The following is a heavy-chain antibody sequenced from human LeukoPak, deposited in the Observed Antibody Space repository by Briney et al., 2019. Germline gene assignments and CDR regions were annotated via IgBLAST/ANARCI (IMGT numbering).Heavy chain of an antibody. V-gene: IGHV3-48*03. CDR1: GFTFSSYE. CDR2: ISSSGSTI. D-gene: IGHD3-10*01. J-gene: IGHJ4*02. Sequence: GGSLRLSCAASGFTFSSYEMNWVRQAPGKGLEWVSYISSSGSTIYYADSVKGRFTISRDNAKNSLYLQMNSLRAEDTAVYYCAKVPAVRGVITPSFDYWGQGTLVTVSS. CDR3: AKVPAVRGVITPSFDY.